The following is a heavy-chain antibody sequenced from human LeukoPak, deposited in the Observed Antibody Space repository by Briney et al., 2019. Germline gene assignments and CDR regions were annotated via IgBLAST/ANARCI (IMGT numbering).Heavy chain of an antibody. J-gene: IGHJ4*02. V-gene: IGHV4-59*01. CDR2: IYYSGST. CDR3: AREGGSYYFDY. CDR1: GGSISSYY. Sequence: SETLSLTCTVSGGSISSYYWSWIRQPPGKGLEWIGYIYYSGSTNYNPSLKSRVTISVDTSKNQFSLKPTSVTAADTAVYYCAREGGSYYFDYWGQGTLVTVSS. D-gene: IGHD1-26*01.